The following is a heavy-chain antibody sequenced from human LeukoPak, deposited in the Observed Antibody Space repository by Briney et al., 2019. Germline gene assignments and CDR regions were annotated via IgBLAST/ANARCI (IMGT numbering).Heavy chain of an antibody. Sequence: GASVKVSCTASGYAFIDHGVNWVRQAPGQGLEWMGWISGYNGHTSYAQKFQGRVMVTTDRSTNTAYLELRSLRSDDTAVYYCARVPNPRNTYGYNDKWGQGTLVTVSS. J-gene: IGHJ4*02. D-gene: IGHD5-18*01. CDR3: ARVPNPRNTYGYNDK. CDR1: GYAFIDHG. V-gene: IGHV1-18*04. CDR2: ISGYNGHT.